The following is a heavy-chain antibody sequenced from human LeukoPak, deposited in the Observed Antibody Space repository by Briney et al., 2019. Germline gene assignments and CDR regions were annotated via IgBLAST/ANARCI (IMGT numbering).Heavy chain of an antibody. CDR3: ATGSVRYSASWYSQEGDY. V-gene: IGHV1-69*13. Sequence: EASVKVSCKASGGTFSSYAISWVRQAPGQGLEWMGGIIPIFGTANYAQKFQGRVTITADESTSTAYMELSSLRSEDTAVYYCATGSVRYSASWYSQEGDYWGQGTLVTVSS. CDR2: IIPIFGTA. D-gene: IGHD6-13*01. CDR1: GGTFSSYA. J-gene: IGHJ4*02.